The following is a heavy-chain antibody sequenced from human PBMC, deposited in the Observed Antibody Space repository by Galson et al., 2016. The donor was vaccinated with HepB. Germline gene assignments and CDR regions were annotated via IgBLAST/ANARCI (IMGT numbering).Heavy chain of an antibody. CDR2: IYSSGST. CDR3: AREGGVYQYTGMDV. V-gene: IGHV4-61*02. Sequence: TLSLTCTVSGASLRNGDYYWSWVRQPAGKGLEWIGRIYSSGSTNYNPSLNSRVTISLDMSNQQFSLEVNSVTAADTAVYYCAREGGVYQYTGMDVWGKGTTVTVSS. CDR1: GASLRNGDYY. D-gene: IGHD3-16*01. J-gene: IGHJ6*04.